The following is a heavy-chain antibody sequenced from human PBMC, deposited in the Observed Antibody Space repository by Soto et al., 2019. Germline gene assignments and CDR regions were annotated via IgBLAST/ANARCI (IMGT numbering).Heavy chain of an antibody. D-gene: IGHD2-15*01. CDR3: ARECSGGSCWFDY. CDR2: INPNSGGT. CDR1: GYTFTGYY. J-gene: IGHJ4*02. Sequence: GASVKVSCKASGYTFTGYYMHWVRQAPGQGLEWMGWINPNSGGTNYAQKFQGRVTMTRDTSISTAYMELSRLRSDDTAVYYCARECSGGSCWFDYWGQGTLVTVPS. V-gene: IGHV1-2*02.